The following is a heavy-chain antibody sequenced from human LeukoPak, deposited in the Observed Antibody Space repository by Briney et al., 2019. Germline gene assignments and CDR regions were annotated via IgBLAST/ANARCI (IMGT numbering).Heavy chain of an antibody. Sequence: GESLKISCKGSGYSFTSYWIGWVRQMPGKGLEWMGIIYPGDSDTRYSPSFQGQVTISADKSISTAYLQWSSLKASDTAMYYCARCPNYYDSSDDAFDIWGQGTMVTVSS. D-gene: IGHD3-22*01. J-gene: IGHJ3*02. CDR1: GYSFTSYW. CDR3: ARCPNYYDSSDDAFDI. CDR2: IYPGDSDT. V-gene: IGHV5-51*01.